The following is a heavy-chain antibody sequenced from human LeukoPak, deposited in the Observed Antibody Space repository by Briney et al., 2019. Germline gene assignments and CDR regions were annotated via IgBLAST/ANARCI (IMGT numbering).Heavy chain of an antibody. D-gene: IGHD6-19*01. V-gene: IGHV1-2*02. CDR2: INPNSGGT. J-gene: IGHJ3*02. CDR3: ARDRAVLRAFDI. Sequence: ASVKVSCKASGYTFTGYYMHWVRQAPGQGLEWMGWINPNSGGTNYAQKFQGRVTMTRDTSISTAYMELSRLRSDDTAVYYCARDRAVLRAFDIWGQGTIVTVSS. CDR1: GYTFTGYY.